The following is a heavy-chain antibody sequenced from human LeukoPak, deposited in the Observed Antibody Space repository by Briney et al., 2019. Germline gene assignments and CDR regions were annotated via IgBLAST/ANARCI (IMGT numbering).Heavy chain of an antibody. CDR2: ISDDGSNE. CDR1: GFTFSSYA. J-gene: IGHJ4*02. V-gene: IGHV3-30-3*01. Sequence: GGSLRLSCAASGFTFSSYAMHWVRQAPGKGLEWVAIISDDGSNEYYADSVKGRFTISRDNSKNTLYLQMNSLRAEDTAVYYCATPKGGSGSHRAPLEYWGQGTLVTVS. CDR3: ATPKGGSGSHRAPLEY. D-gene: IGHD3-10*01.